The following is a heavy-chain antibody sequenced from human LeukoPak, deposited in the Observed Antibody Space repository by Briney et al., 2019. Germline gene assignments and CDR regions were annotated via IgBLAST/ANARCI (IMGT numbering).Heavy chain of an antibody. CDR2: IIPIFGAA. Sequence: GASVKVSCKASGGTFSSYAISWVRQAPGQGLEWMGRIIPIFGAANYAQKFQGRVTITTDESTSTAYIELSSLRSEDTAVYYCVSSYSSGWYYFDYWGQGTLVTVSS. CDR3: VSSYSSGWYYFDY. CDR1: GGTFSSYA. J-gene: IGHJ4*02. V-gene: IGHV1-69*05. D-gene: IGHD6-13*01.